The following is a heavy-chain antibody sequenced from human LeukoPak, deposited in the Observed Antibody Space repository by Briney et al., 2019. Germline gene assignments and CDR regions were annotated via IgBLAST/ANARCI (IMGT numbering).Heavy chain of an antibody. D-gene: IGHD6-13*01. V-gene: IGHV1-2*02. CDR1: GYTFTGYY. CDR2: INPNSGGT. J-gene: IGHJ3*02. CDR3: ARVRSSWWIPENDVFDI. Sequence: ASVKVSCKASGYTFTGYYMHWVRQAPGQGLEWMGWINPNSGGTNYAQKFQGRVTMTRDTSISTAYMELSRLRSDDTAVYYCARVRSSWWIPENDVFDIWGQGTMVTVSS.